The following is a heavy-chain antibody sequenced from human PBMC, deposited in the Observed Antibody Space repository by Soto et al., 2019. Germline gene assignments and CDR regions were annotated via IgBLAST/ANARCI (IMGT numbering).Heavy chain of an antibody. J-gene: IGHJ4*02. V-gene: IGHV3-23*01. CDR2: ISGSGGGT. CDR3: AKPHRDVYSTAFFYH. D-gene: IGHD4-4*01. Sequence: HPGGSLRLSCAASEFTFSTYAMSWVRQSPGKGLEWVSGISGSGGGTYYADSVKGRFTISRDNSKNTVYLQMNSLRAEDTAVYYCAKPHRDVYSTAFFYHWGQATLVTVSS. CDR1: EFTFSTYA.